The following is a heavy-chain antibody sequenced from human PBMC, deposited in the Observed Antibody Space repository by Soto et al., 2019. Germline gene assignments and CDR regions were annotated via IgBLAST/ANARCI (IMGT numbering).Heavy chain of an antibody. CDR1: GGTFSSYA. D-gene: IGHD2-2*01. J-gene: IGHJ6*02. CDR3: ARSQGSSTSLAIYYYYYYGMDV. CDR2: IIPISGTA. V-gene: IGHV1-69*01. Sequence: QVQLVQSGDEVKKPGSSVKVSCKASGGTFSSYAISWVRQAPGQGLEWMGGIIPISGTANYAQNFQGRVRITADESTSTAYMELSSLRSEDTAVYYCARSQGSSTSLAIYYYYYYGMDVWSQGTTVTVSS.